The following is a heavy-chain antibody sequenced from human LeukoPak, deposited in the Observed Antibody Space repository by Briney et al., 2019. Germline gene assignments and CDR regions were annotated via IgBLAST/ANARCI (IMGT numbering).Heavy chain of an antibody. CDR1: GFTFSSYA. CDR3: AKFQGYGKLYIDY. J-gene: IGHJ4*02. CDR2: ISGSGGST. D-gene: IGHD5-18*01. V-gene: IGHV3-23*01. Sequence: GGSLRLSCAASGFTFSSYAMSWVRQAPGKGLEWVSAISGSGGSTYYADSVKGRFTISRDNSKNTLYLQMNSLRAEDTAVYCCAKFQGYGKLYIDYWGQGTLVTVSS.